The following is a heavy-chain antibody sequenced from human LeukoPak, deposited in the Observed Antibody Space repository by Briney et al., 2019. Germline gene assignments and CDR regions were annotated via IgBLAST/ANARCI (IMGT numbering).Heavy chain of an antibody. CDR3: ARSFAAPEYYFDY. CDR1: SGSISSYY. CDR2: IYYSGST. V-gene: IGHV4-59*12. D-gene: IGHD2-15*01. Sequence: SETLSLTCTVSSGSISSYYWSWIRQPPGKGLECIGYIYYSGSTNYNPSLKSRVTISVDKSKNQFSLKLSSVTAADTAVYYCARSFAAPEYYFDYWGQGTLVTVSS. J-gene: IGHJ4*02.